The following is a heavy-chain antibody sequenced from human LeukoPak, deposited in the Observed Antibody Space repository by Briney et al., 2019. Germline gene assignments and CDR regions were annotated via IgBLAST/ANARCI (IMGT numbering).Heavy chain of an antibody. CDR2: INTNTGNP. CDR1: GYTFTSYA. V-gene: IGHV7-4-1*02. D-gene: IGHD5-24*01. CDR3: ARDKSTWLQTTFDY. Sequence: ASVTVSCKASGYTFTSYAMNWVRQAPGQGLEWMGWINTNTGNPTYAQGFTGRFVFSLDTSVSTAYLRISSLKAEDTAVYYCARDKSTWLQTTFDYWGQGTLVTVSS. J-gene: IGHJ4*02.